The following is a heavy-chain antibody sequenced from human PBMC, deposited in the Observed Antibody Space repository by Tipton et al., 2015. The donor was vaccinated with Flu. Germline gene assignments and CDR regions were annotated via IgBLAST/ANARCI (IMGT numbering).Heavy chain of an antibody. CDR3: ARRDYSNYVSEPKNWFDP. CDR2: IFHSGNT. V-gene: IGHV4-39*07. CDR1: GDSTRSSNY. D-gene: IGHD4-11*01. Sequence: TLSLTCAVSGDSTRSSNYCWGWIRQPPGEGLEWIGNIFHSGNTYHNPSLKSRVTMTIDTSKNQFSLKLSSVTAADTAVYYCARRDYSNYVSEPKNWFDPWGQGALVTVSS. J-gene: IGHJ5*02.